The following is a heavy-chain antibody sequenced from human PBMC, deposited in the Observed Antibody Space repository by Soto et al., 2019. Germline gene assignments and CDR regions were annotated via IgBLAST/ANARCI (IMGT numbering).Heavy chain of an antibody. CDR3: ARIVGSSEQDY. D-gene: IGHD6-13*01. J-gene: IGHJ4*02. V-gene: IGHV6-1*01. CDR2: TYYRSKFYS. CDR1: GDSVSSNSAA. Sequence: SQTLSLTCAISGDSVSSNSAARNWIRQSPSGGLEWLGRTYYRSKFYSHYAVSVRSRIIIKPDTSKNQFSLQLNSVTPEDTAVYYCARIVGSSEQDYWGQGTLVTVSS.